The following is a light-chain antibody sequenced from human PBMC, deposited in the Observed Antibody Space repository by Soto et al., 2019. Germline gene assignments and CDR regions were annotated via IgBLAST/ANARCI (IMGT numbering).Light chain of an antibody. V-gene: IGLV1-40*01. CDR2: GRT. CDR1: SSNIGAGYG. Sequence: QSVLTQPPSVSGAPGQRVTISCTGSSSNIGAGYGVHWYQQLPGAAPKLLIYGRTNRPSGVPDRFSGSQSDTSASLVITGLQADDEAYYYCQTADTSLSVVFGGGTKLTVL. J-gene: IGLJ2*01. CDR3: QTADTSLSVV.